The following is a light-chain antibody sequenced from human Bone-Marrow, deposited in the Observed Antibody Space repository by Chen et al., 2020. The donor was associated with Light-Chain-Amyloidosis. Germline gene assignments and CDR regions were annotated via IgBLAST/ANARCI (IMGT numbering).Light chain of an antibody. Sequence: SYELTQPPSVSVSTGQTARITCSGDDLPTKYAYWYQQKPSQAPVLVIHRDTERPSGISELFSGSSSGTTATLTISGVQAEDEADYHCQSADSSGTYEVIFGGGTKLTVL. CDR3: QSADSSGTYEVI. CDR2: RDT. CDR1: DLPTKY. V-gene: IGLV3-25*03. J-gene: IGLJ2*01.